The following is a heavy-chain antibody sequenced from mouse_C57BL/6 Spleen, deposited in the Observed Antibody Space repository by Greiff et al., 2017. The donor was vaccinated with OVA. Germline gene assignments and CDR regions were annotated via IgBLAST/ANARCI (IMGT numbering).Heavy chain of an antibody. CDR1: GFTFSSYA. V-gene: IGHV5-4*01. Sequence: DVQLQESGGGLVKPGGSLKLSCAASGFTFSSYAMSWVRQTPEKRLEWVATISDGGSYTYYPDNVKGRFTISRDNAKNNLYLQMSHLKSEDTAMYYCARDRLGRGWYFDVWGTGTTVTVSS. CDR2: ISDGGSYT. J-gene: IGHJ1*03. D-gene: IGHD4-1*01. CDR3: ARDRLGRGWYFDV.